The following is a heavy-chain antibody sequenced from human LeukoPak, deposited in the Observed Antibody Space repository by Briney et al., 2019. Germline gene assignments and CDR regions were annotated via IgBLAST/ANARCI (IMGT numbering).Heavy chain of an antibody. V-gene: IGHV1-2*02. D-gene: IGHD1-14*01. Sequence: ASVKVSCKASGYTFTGYYMHWVRQALGQGLEWMGWINPNSGGTNYAQKFQGRVTMTRDTSISTAYMELSRLRSDDTAVYYCARDQDNWNHRIDIGHDYWGQGTLVTVSS. CDR1: GYTFTGYY. CDR2: INPNSGGT. J-gene: IGHJ4*02. CDR3: ARDQDNWNHRIDIGHDY.